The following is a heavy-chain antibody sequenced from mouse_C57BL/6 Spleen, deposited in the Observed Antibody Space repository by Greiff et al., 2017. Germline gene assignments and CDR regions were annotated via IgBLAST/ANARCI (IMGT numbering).Heavy chain of an antibody. V-gene: IGHV1-50*01. J-gene: IGHJ4*01. CDR2: IDPSDSYT. D-gene: IGHD1-1*01. CDR1: GYTFTSYW. CDR3: ARWAYGRVTLYAMDY. Sequence: VQLQQPGAELVKPGASVKLSCKASGYTFTSYWMQWVKQRPGQGLEWIGEIDPSDSYTNYNQKFKGKATLTVDTSSSTAYMQLSSLTSEDSAVYYCARWAYGRVTLYAMDYWGQGTSVTVSS.